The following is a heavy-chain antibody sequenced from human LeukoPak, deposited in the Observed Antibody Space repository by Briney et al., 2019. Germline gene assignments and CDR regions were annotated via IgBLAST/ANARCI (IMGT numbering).Heavy chain of an antibody. D-gene: IGHD1-1*01. V-gene: IGHV4-4*07. CDR2: IYLSGST. Sequence: PSETLSLTCTVSGASITNYYWSWIRQSAGKGLEWIGRIYLSGSTHSNPSLKSRVTMSLDTSKNQFSLGLSSVTAADTAVYYCARVRPNWNDGTFDYWGQGTLVTVSS. CDR1: GASITNYY. J-gene: IGHJ4*02. CDR3: ARVRPNWNDGTFDY.